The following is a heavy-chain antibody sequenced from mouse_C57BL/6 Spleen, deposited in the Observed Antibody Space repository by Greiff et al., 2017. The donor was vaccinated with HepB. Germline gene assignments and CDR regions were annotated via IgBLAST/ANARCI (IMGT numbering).Heavy chain of an antibody. CDR3: ARGGTGKHFDY. CDR1: GYTFTSYW. J-gene: IGHJ2*01. Sequence: QVQLQQPGAELVRPGPSVKLSCKASGYTFTSYWMHWVKQRPGQGLEWIGVIDPSDSYTNYNQKFKGKATLTVDTSSSTAYMQLSSLTSEDSAVYYCARGGTGKHFDYWGQGTTLTVSS. CDR2: IDPSDSYT. V-gene: IGHV1-59*01. D-gene: IGHD4-1*01.